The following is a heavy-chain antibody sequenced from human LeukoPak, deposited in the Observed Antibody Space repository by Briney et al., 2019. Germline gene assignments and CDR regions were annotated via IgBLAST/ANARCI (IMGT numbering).Heavy chain of an antibody. J-gene: IGHJ4*02. CDR1: GYTLTGYY. V-gene: IGHV1-2*02. CDR2: INPNSGGT. D-gene: IGHD1-26*01. Sequence: ASVKVSCKASGYTLTGYYLHWVRQAPGQGPEWMGWINPNSGGTNYAQKFQGRVTMTRDTSITTAYMELTRLRSDDTAMYYCARDLKGAPGTFKWGQGTLVTVSS. CDR3: ARDLKGAPGTFK.